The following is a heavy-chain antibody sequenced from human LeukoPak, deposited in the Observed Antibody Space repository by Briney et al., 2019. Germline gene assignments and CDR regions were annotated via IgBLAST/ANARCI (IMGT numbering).Heavy chain of an antibody. V-gene: IGHV4-34*01. J-gene: IGHJ4*02. CDR2: INHSGST. CDR3: ARDQAGDY. D-gene: IGHD6-19*01. CDR1: GGSFSGYY. Sequence: PSETLSLTCAVYGGSFSGYYWSWIRQPPGKGLEWIGEINHSGSTNYNPSLKSRVIISVDTSKNQFSLKLSSVTAADTAVYYCARDQAGDYWGQGTLVTASS.